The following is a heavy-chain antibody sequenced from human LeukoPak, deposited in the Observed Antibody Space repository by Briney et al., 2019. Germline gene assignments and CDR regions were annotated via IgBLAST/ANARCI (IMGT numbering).Heavy chain of an antibody. J-gene: IGHJ4*02. D-gene: IGHD5-24*01. CDR2: ITPSGGT. CDR1: GYTFTIYA. V-gene: IGHV1-2*02. Sequence: ASVKVSFKSSGYTFTIYAMHWVRQAPGQGLEWMGWITPSGGTNYPQKFQGRVAITSDTSITTAYMDLSRLTSDDTAVYYCARDRYGDGFAHFDYWGQGALVTVSS. CDR3: ARDRYGDGFAHFDY.